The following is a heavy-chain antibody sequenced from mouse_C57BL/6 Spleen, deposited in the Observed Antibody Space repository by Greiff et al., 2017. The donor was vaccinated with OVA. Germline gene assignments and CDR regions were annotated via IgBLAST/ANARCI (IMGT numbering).Heavy chain of an antibody. CDR2: ISSGSSTI. J-gene: IGHJ1*03. CDR1: GFTFSDYG. V-gene: IGHV5-17*01. CDR3: ARLLYWYFDV. Sequence: EVKLMESGGGLVKPGGSLKLSCAASGFTFSDYGMHWVRQAPEKGLEWVAYISSGSSTIYYADTVKGRITISRDNAKNTLFLQMTSLRSEDTAMYYCARLLYWYFDVWGTGTTVTVSS.